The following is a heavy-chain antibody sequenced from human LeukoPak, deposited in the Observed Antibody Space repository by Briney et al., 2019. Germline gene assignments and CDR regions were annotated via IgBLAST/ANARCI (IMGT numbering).Heavy chain of an antibody. CDR1: GYSFTNYW. D-gene: IGHD6-19*01. CDR2: IYPDDSDT. V-gene: IGHV5-51*01. CDR3: AREAGISVAGTPWFDP. Sequence: GESLKISCQGSGYSFTNYWIGWVRQLPGKGLEWMGIIYPDDSDTRYSPSFQGQVTISADKSISTAYLQWSSLKSSDTAMYYCAREAGISVAGTPWFDPWGQGTLVTVSS. J-gene: IGHJ5*02.